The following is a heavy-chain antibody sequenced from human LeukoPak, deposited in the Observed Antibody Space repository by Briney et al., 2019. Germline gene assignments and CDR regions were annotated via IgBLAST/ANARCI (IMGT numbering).Heavy chain of an antibody. D-gene: IGHD3-16*01. J-gene: IGHJ4*02. CDR1: GYSISSGYY. CDR3: ARYDPGAFDY. V-gene: IGHV4-38-2*02. Sequence: SETLSLTCTVSGYSISSGYYWGWIRQPPGKGLELIGYIYYSGSTYYNPSLKSRVTISVDTSKNQFSLKLSSVTAADTAVYYCARYDPGAFDYWGQGTLVTVSS. CDR2: IYYSGST.